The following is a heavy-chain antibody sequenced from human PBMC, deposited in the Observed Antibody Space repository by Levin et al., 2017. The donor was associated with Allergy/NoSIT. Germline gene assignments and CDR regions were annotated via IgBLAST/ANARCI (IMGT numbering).Heavy chain of an antibody. J-gene: IGHJ4*02. CDR1: GFNFINFG. CDR3: ARLWRGGDY. Sequence: PGGSLRLSCKASGFNFINFGCNWVRQAPGQGLEWMGWVGTRNGDRRYAQKFQDRVTMTTDTSTGTAYLQVRSLRPDDTAVYFCARLWRGGDYWGQGTLVTVSS. D-gene: IGHD2-21*01. CDR2: VGTRNGDR. V-gene: IGHV1-18*01.